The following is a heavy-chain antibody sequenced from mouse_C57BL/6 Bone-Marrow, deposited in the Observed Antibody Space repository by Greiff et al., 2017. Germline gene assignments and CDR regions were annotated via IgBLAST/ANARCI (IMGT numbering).Heavy chain of an antibody. CDR2: IYPGSGNT. CDR3: ARGGGLRRNWFAY. J-gene: IGHJ3*01. V-gene: IGHV1-76*01. CDR1: GYTFTDYY. D-gene: IGHD2-4*01. Sequence: VQLQQSGAELVRPGASVKLSCKASGYTFTDYYINWVKQRPGQGLEWIARIYPGSGNTYYNEKFKGKATLTAEKSSSTAYMQLSSLTSEDSAVYFCARGGGLRRNWFAYWGQGTLVTVSA.